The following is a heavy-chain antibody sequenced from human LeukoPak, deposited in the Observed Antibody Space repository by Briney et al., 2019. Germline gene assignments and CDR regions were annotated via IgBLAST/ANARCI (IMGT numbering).Heavy chain of an antibody. J-gene: IGHJ6*03. D-gene: IGHD3-10*01. CDR2: ISSSSYI. CDR1: GFTFRSNG. Sequence: GGSLRLSCAASGFTFRSNGMNWVRQAPGKGLEWVSSISSSSYIYYADSVKGRFTISRDNAKNSLYLQMNSLRAEDTAVYYSAREVTMVRGVPPDYYYYMDVWGKGTTVTISS. CDR3: AREVTMVRGVPPDYYYYMDV. V-gene: IGHV3-21*01.